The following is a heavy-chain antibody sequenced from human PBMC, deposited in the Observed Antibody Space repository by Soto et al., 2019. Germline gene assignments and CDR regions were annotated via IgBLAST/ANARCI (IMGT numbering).Heavy chain of an antibody. J-gene: IGHJ4*02. D-gene: IGHD3-16*01. CDR2: ISYDSSKPI. CDR1: GFRFSSFG. CDR3: ARDLWDDLAGGESDD. V-gene: IGHV3-48*01. Sequence: EVQLVESGGGLVQPGGSLRLSCAASGFRFSSFGMNWVRQAPGKGLEWVSYISYDSSKPIYYAESVKGRFTISRDNAKNSLYLQMNSLRAEDTAVYYCARDLWDDLAGGESDDWGQGTLVIVSS.